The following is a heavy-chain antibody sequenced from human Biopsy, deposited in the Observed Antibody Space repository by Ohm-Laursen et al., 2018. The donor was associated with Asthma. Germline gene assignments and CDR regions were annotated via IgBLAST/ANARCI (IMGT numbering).Heavy chain of an antibody. J-gene: IGHJ4*02. D-gene: IGHD1-20*01. Sequence: GSLRLSCSVSGFTFGSYGLHWVRQAPGKGLEWVSVIYSGGTSHTADSVRGRFTISRDYSKNTLYLQMHSLRAEDTAVYYCARGDSSNWSHYYFDYWGQGTLVTVSS. CDR2: IYSGGTS. V-gene: IGHV3-NL1*01. CDR1: GFTFGSYG. CDR3: ARGDSSNWSHYYFDY.